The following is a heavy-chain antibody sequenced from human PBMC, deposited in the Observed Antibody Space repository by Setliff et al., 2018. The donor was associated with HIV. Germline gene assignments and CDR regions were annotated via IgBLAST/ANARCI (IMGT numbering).Heavy chain of an antibody. D-gene: IGHD1-1*01. CDR3: SRVDVERNGVFCQMGV. CDR1: EFTLNKYS. J-gene: IGHJ6*02. Sequence: GGSLRLFCAAAEFTLNKYSVTWVRQAPGKGLEWVASMSYSGHYIHHADSVKGRFTISRDNAQNLVYLEMNSLRAEDTAVYFCSRVDVERNGVFCQMGVWGPGTTVTVSS. V-gene: IGHV3-21*01. CDR2: MSYSGHYI.